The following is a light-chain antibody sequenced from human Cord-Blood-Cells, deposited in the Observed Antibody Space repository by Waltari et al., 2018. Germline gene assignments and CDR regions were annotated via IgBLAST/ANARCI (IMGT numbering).Light chain of an antibody. V-gene: IGLV2-8*01. CDR1: SSEVGGYNY. CDR3: SSYAGSNNLV. J-gene: IGLJ3*02. CDR2: AVS. Sequence: QSALTQPPSASGSPGQSVTISCTGTSSEVGGYNYVSWYQQHPGKAPKLMIYAVSKRPSGVLERFSGSKAGNTASRTVSGLQAEDEADYYCSSYAGSNNLVFGGGTKLTVL.